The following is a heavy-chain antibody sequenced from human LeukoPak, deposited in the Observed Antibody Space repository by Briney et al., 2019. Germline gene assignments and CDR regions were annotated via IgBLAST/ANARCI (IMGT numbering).Heavy chain of an antibody. V-gene: IGHV3-7*01. J-gene: IGHJ4*02. CDR1: GFTSSSYS. D-gene: IGHD3-22*01. CDR3: AKSHWYYSDNSGYYSYLDY. CDR2: IKEDGSEK. Sequence: GGSLRLSCAASGFTSSSYSMNSVREGPGKGLERGANIKEDGSEKYYVDSVKALFTSSRDTAANSLYLHMNSLRAEDTAVYYGAKSHWYYSDNSGYYSYLDYWGQGTLATVSS.